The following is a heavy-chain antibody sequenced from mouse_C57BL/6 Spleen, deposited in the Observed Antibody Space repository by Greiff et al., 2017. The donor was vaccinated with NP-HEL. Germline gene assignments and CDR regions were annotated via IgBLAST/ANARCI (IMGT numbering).Heavy chain of an antibody. J-gene: IGHJ3*01. CDR1: GYSFTDYH. D-gene: IGHD2-1*01. CDR2: INPNYGTT. CDR3: ARGDGNYPAWFAY. Sequence: EVQVVESGPELVKPGASVKISCKASGYSFTDYHMNWVKQSNGKSLEWIGVINPNYGTTSYNQKFKGKATLTVDQSSSTAYMQLNSLTSEDSAVYYCARGDGNYPAWFAYWGQGTLVTVSA. V-gene: IGHV1-39*01.